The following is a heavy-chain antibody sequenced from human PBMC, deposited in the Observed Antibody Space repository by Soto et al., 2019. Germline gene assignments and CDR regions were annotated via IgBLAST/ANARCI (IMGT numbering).Heavy chain of an antibody. CDR3: TTDNDDGYKRNY. J-gene: IGHJ4*02. Sequence: PGGSLRLSCAASGFTFSNAWMSWVRQAPGKGLEWVGRIKSKTDGGTTDYAAPVKGRFTISRDDSKNTLYLQMNSLKTEDTAVYYCTTDNDDGYKRNYWGQGTLATVSS. D-gene: IGHD5-12*01. V-gene: IGHV3-15*01. CDR2: IKSKTDGGTT. CDR1: GFTFSNAW.